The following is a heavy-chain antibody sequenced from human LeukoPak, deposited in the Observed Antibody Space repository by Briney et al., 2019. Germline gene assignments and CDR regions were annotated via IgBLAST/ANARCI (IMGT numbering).Heavy chain of an antibody. D-gene: IGHD2-15*01. CDR2: IYPGDSDT. Sequence: GESLKISCKGSGYSFTSYWIGWVRQMPGKGLEWMGIIYPGDSDTRYSPSFQGQVTISADKSISTAYLQWSSLKASDTAMYYCARQDVVVVAATQDIHNWFDPWGQGTLVTVSS. CDR3: ARQDVVVVAATQDIHNWFDP. J-gene: IGHJ5*02. CDR1: GYSFTSYW. V-gene: IGHV5-51*01.